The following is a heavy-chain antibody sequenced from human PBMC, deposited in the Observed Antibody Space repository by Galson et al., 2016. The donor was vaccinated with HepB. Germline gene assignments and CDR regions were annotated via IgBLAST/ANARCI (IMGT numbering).Heavy chain of an antibody. Sequence: TLSLTCTVPGGSISSGGYYWSWIRQHPGTGLEWIGYINYSGRTYYIPSLKSRVTISVDTSKNQVSLKLTSVTAADTAVYYCAREGRTYYSDSSGPYFDYWGQGTPVTVSS. CDR1: GGSISSGGYY. CDR3: AREGRTYYSDSSGPYFDY. V-gene: IGHV4-31*03. D-gene: IGHD3-22*01. J-gene: IGHJ4*02. CDR2: INYSGRT.